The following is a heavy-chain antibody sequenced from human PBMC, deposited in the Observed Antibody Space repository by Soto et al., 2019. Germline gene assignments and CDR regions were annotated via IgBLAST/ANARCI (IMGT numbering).Heavy chain of an antibody. CDR3: ARERGQIDY. V-gene: IGHV3-33*01. Sequence: QVQLVESGGGVVQPGRSLRLSCAASGFTFSSYGMQWVRQAPGKGLVWVAVIWHDGSNQYYADSVKGRFTISRDNSNNTLYLQLNSLRAEDTAVYYCARERGQIDYWGQGTLVTVSS. CDR1: GFTFSSYG. CDR2: IWHDGSNQ. J-gene: IGHJ4*02.